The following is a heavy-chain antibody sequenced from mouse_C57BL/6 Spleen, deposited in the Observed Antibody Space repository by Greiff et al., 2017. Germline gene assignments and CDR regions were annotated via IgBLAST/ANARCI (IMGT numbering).Heavy chain of an antibody. D-gene: IGHD2-1*01. J-gene: IGHJ1*03. Sequence: VHLVESGAELVKPGASVKLSCKASGYTFTSYWMQWVKQRPGQGLEWIGEIDPSDSYTNYNQKFKGKATLTVDTSSSTAYMQLSSLTSEDSAVYYCARYGKGYFDVWGTGTTVTVSS. CDR3: ARYGKGYFDV. CDR2: IDPSDSYT. V-gene: IGHV1-50*01. CDR1: GYTFTSYW.